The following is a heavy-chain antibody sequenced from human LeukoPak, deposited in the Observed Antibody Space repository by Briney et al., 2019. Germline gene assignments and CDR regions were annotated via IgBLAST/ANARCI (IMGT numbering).Heavy chain of an antibody. CDR3: ARKLRLGGNWFDP. CDR2: IIPISGTT. D-gene: IGHD1-26*01. J-gene: IGHJ5*02. CDR1: GGTFTSYA. V-gene: IGHV1-69*15. Sequence: GSSVKVSCKTSGGTFTSYAITWVRQAPGQGLEWMGKIIPISGTTNYAQKFQGRVTFTADESTSTAYMELSRLRSEDTALYYCARKLRLGGNWFDPWGQGTLVTVSS.